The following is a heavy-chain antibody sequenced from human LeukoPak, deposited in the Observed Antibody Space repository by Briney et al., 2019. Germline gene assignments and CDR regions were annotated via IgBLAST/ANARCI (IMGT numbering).Heavy chain of an antibody. J-gene: IGHJ4*02. CDR2: MNPNSGNT. Sequence: ASVKVSCKASGYTFTSYDINWVRQATGQGLEWMGWMNPNSGNTGYAQKFQGRVTITRNTSISTAYMELSSLRSEDTAVYYCSRGTYSSSWFLDYWGQETLVTVSS. D-gene: IGHD6-13*01. V-gene: IGHV1-8*03. CDR3: SRGTYSSSWFLDY. CDR1: GYTFTSYD.